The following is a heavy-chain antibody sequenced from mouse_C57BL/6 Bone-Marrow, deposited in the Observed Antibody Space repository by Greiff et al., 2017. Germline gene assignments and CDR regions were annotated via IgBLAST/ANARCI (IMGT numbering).Heavy chain of an antibody. V-gene: IGHV14-4*01. CDR1: GFNIKDDY. D-gene: IGHD4-1*01. CDR2: IDPENGDT. Sequence: VQLQQSGAELVRPGASVKLSCTASGFNIKDDYMPWVKQRPEQGLEWIGWIDPENGDTEYASKFQGKATITADTSSNTAYLQLSSLTSEDTAVYYCTTGTSQYYAMDYWGQGTSVTVSS. J-gene: IGHJ4*01. CDR3: TTGTSQYYAMDY.